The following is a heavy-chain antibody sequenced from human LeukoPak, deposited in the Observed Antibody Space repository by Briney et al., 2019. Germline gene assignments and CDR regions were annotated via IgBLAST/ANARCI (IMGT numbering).Heavy chain of an antibody. CDR2: ISRSGSTK. Sequence: PGGSLRLSCAASGFTFSSCAMNWVRQAPGKGLEWVSSISRSGSTKYYADSVKGRFTISRDNAKNSLFLQMNSLRAEDTAVYYCAKGEYHQDGIGENRFDNWGQGALVTVSS. CDR1: GFTFSSCA. V-gene: IGHV3-48*04. J-gene: IGHJ4*02. D-gene: IGHD5-24*01. CDR3: AKGEYHQDGIGENRFDN.